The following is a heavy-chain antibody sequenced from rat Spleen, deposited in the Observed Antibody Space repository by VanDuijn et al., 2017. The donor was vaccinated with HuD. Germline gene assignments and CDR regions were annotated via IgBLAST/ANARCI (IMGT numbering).Heavy chain of an antibody. V-gene: IGHV5S10*01. CDR2: IIYVGSRT. CDR1: GFTFIDYN. Sequence: EVQLVESGGCLVQPGRSLKRPCSASGFTFIDYNMAWVRQAPEKGLEWVAPIIYVGSRTYYLDSVKGRFTISRDNAKSTLYLQMDSLRYKDTATYYCARGGVAASVMDAWGQGASVTVSS. J-gene: IGHJ4*01. CDR3: ARGGVAASVMDA. D-gene: IGHD1-2*01.